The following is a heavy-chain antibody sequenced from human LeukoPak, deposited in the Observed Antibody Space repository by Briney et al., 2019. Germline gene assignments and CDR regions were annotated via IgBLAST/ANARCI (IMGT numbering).Heavy chain of an antibody. Sequence: PGGSLRLSCAASGFTFSNYAMSWVRQAPGKGLEWVSGISNGGATTDFADSVKGRFTISRDNSKNTLYLQMNSLRGEDTAVYYCARGLSKYYFDFWGQGTLVTVSS. CDR3: ARGLSKYYFDF. J-gene: IGHJ4*02. CDR1: GFTFSNYA. V-gene: IGHV3-23*01. CDR2: ISNGGATT.